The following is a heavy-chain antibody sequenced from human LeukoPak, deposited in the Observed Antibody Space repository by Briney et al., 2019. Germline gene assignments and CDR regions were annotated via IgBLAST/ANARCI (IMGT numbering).Heavy chain of an antibody. CDR3: ASRIKALGTFYFDS. CDR1: ECTFSSYA. D-gene: IGHD6-6*01. V-gene: IGHV3-48*02. J-gene: IGHJ4*02. CDR2: ISSPGTTI. Sequence: GGSLRLSCVVSECTFSSYAMQGVRQAPGKELEWLSYISSPGTTIYYADSVEGRFTISRHNAKNSLYLQMNNLRDEDTAVYYCASRIKALGTFYFDSWGPGTRVLVSS.